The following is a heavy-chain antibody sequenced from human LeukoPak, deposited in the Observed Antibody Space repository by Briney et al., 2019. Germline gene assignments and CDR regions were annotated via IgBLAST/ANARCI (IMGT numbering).Heavy chain of an antibody. J-gene: IGHJ4*02. V-gene: IGHV4-30-4*01. CDR2: IYYSGST. D-gene: IGHD6-19*01. CDR3: AREVLSWGSGWFVDY. CDR1: GGSISSGDYS. Sequence: SETLSLTCTVSGGSISSGDYSWSWIRQPPGKGLEWIGYIYYSGSTYYNPSLKSRVTISVDTSKNQFSLKLSSVTAADTAVYYCAREVLSWGSGWFVDYWGQGTLVTVSS.